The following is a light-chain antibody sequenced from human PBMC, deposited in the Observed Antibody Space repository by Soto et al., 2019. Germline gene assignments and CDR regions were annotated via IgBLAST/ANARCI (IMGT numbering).Light chain of an antibody. J-gene: IGLJ1*01. CDR2: EVT. CDR1: SSDVGGYNY. CDR3: SSYTDRQSYL. V-gene: IGLV2-14*01. Sequence: QSVLTQPASVSGSLGQSITISCTGSSSDVGGYNYVTWYQQHPGKAPKLLIHEVTNRPSGISDRFSGSKSGNTASLTISGLQAEDEAHYYCSSYTDRQSYLFGTGTKLTVL.